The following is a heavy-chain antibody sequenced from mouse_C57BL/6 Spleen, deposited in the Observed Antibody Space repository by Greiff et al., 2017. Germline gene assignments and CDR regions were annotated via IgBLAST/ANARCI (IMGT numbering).Heavy chain of an antibody. Sequence: EVHLVASERGLLQPGSSMQLSCPVSGFPFRDSYMACFRQVPEKGLEWVANINYDGSSTYYLASLNSRFIISRDNAKNILYLQMSSLKSEDTAAYYCARKLGGGYYFDYWGQGTTLTVSS. CDR1: GFPFRDSY. J-gene: IGHJ2*01. V-gene: IGHV5-16*01. D-gene: IGHD4-1*01. CDR2: INYDGSST. CDR3: ARKLGGGYYFDY.